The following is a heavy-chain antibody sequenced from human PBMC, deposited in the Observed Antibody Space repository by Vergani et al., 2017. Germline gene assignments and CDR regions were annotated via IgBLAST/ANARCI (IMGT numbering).Heavy chain of an antibody. Sequence: QSQLVQSGDEVKKPGASVKVSCKTSGYSFINYGISWVRQAPGQGLEWLGWVSPYNGNTNYGQKIQGRVTMTTDTSTSTAYMELRSLRSDDTAVYYCARDPRISSSWYDRRQSSPPGPHYWGQGTLVTVSS. D-gene: IGHD6-13*01. V-gene: IGHV1-18*01. J-gene: IGHJ4*02. CDR1: GYSFINYG. CDR3: ARDPRISSSWYDRRQSSPPGPHY. CDR2: VSPYNGNT.